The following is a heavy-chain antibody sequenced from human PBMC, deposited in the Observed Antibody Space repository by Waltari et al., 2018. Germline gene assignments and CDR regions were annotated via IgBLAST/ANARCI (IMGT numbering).Heavy chain of an antibody. D-gene: IGHD1-1*01. J-gene: IGHJ4*02. Sequence: EVQLLESGGGLVQPGGSLRLSCAASGFIFSSYAMSWVRQAPGKGLEWLSAISGRGGSTYDTDSVKGRFTISRDNSKNTVYLQMNSLRAEDTAVYYCAKDQTLGATGTTWDYWGQGTLVTVSS. V-gene: IGHV3-23*01. CDR1: GFIFSSYA. CDR2: ISGRGGST. CDR3: AKDQTLGATGTTWDY.